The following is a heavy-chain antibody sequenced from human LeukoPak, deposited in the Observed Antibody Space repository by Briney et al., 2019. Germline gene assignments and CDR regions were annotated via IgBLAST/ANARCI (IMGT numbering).Heavy chain of an antibody. CDR3: ARKGGAHAFDI. Sequence: SVKVSCKASGGTFSSYTISWVRQAPGQGLEWMGRIIPILGIANYAQKFQGRVTITADKSTRTAYMELSGLRSEDTAVYYCARKGGAHAFDIWGQGTMVTVSS. J-gene: IGHJ3*02. CDR1: GGTFSSYT. CDR2: IIPILGIA. D-gene: IGHD3-16*01. V-gene: IGHV1-69*02.